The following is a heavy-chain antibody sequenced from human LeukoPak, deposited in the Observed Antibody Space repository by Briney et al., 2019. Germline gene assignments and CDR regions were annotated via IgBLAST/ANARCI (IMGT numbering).Heavy chain of an antibody. CDR2: IYSSGST. V-gene: IGHV4-4*09. D-gene: IGHD1-1*01. Sequence: KPSETLPLTCTVSGGSISSYYWNWIRQPPGKGLEWIGYIYSSGSTNYNPSLKSRVTISLDTSKNQFSLKLSSVTAADTAVYYCASTSGTTSQPFDYWGQGTLVTVSS. CDR3: ASTSGTTSQPFDY. J-gene: IGHJ4*02. CDR1: GGSISSYY.